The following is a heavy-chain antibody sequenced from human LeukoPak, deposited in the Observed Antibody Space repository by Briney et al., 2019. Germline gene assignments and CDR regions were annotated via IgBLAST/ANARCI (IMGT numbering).Heavy chain of an antibody. CDR1: GGSISSGDYY. D-gene: IGHD6-19*01. Sequence: SQTLSLTCTVSGGSISSGDYYWTWIRQHPGRGLEWMGYISNSGNTYYKPSLKSRVTMSLDTSQSQFSLRLTSVSAADTAVYYCARDQPVAGKNVYYGLDIWGQGTTVTVSS. V-gene: IGHV4-31*03. J-gene: IGHJ6*02. CDR3: ARDQPVAGKNVYYGLDI. CDR2: ISNSGNT.